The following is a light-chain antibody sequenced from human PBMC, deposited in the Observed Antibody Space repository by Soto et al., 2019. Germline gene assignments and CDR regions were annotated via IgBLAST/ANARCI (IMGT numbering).Light chain of an antibody. CDR1: QSVSSY. CDR2: DAS. CDR3: QQRSNWPRT. V-gene: IGKV3-11*01. J-gene: IGKJ1*01. Sequence: EIVLTQSPATLSLSPGERATLSCRASQSVSSYLAWYQQKPGQAPRLLIYDASNRATGIPDRLSGSGSGTDFTLTISSLEPDDFAAYYCQQRSNWPRTFGQGTKVELK.